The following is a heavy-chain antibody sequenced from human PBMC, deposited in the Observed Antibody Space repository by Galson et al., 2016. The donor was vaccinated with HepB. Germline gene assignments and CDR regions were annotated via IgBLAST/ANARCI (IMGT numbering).Heavy chain of an antibody. CDR3: FADLRCSSPSCSPRWFDP. V-gene: IGHV3-23*01. CDR1: GFNFISYA. J-gene: IGHJ5*02. Sequence: SLRLSCAASGFNFISYAMSWVRQAPGKGLEWVAGITGSEDATDAADSSYADSVKGRSTISRDNSKKTLYLQMNSLRADDTAVYYCFADLRCSSPSCSPRWFDPWGQGTQVTVSS. CDR2: ITGSEDATDAADS. D-gene: IGHD2-2*01.